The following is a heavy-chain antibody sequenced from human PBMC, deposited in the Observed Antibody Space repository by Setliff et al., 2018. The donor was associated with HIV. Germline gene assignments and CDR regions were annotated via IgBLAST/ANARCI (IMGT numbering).Heavy chain of an antibody. CDR3: ARVFVDTAVLRVLEYYFDS. J-gene: IGHJ4*02. V-gene: IGHV4-34*01. Sequence: SETLSLTCAVYGASFSGYYWSWVRQPPGKGLEWIGEINHSGSTNYNPSLKSRVTISVDTSKNQFSLRMRSVTAADTAVYYCARVFVDTAVLRVLEYYFDSWGRGTLVTVSS. CDR2: INHSGST. D-gene: IGHD5-18*01. CDR1: GASFSGYY.